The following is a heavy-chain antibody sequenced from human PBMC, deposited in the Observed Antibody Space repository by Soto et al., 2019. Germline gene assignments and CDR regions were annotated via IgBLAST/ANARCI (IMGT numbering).Heavy chain of an antibody. D-gene: IGHD3-3*01. Sequence: VSVTVSCQTSGYTFTRYYMHLVRQAPGQGLEWMGIINPSGGSTSYAQKFQGRVTMTRDTSTSTVYMELSSLRSEDTAVYYCARDPLEWLFDYWGQGTLVTVSS. J-gene: IGHJ4*02. CDR3: ARDPLEWLFDY. CDR1: GYTFTRYY. CDR2: INPSGGST. V-gene: IGHV1-46*01.